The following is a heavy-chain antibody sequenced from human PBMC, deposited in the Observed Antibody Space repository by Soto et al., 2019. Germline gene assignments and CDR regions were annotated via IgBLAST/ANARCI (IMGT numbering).Heavy chain of an antibody. J-gene: IGHJ4*02. CDR2: INPNSGGT. CDR3: ARDGATGVGKYFFAY. Sequence: GASVKVSCKASGYTFTGYYMHWVRQAPGHGLEWMGWINPNSGGTNYAQKFQGWVTMTRDTSISTAYMELSRLRSDDTAVYYCARDGATGVGKYFFAYGGQGTLVTVSS. CDR1: GYTFTGYY. D-gene: IGHD5-12*01. V-gene: IGHV1-2*04.